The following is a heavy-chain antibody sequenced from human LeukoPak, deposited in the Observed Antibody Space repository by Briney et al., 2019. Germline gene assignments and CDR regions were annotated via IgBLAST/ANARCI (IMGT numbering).Heavy chain of an antibody. CDR2: IYYSGST. V-gene: IGHV4-39*07. D-gene: IGHD3-10*01. J-gene: IGHJ4*02. CDR3: AADGSGSYYPDY. CDR1: GGSISSSSYY. Sequence: PSETLSLTCTVSGGSISSSSYYWGWIRQPPGKGLEWIGSIYYSGSTYYNPSLKSRVTISVDTSKNQFSLKLSSVTAADTAVYYCAADGSGSYYPDYWGQGTLVTVSS.